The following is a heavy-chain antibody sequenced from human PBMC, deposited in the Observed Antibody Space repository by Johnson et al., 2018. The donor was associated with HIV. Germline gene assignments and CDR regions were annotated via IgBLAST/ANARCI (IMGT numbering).Heavy chain of an antibody. D-gene: IGHD5-12*01. CDR2: IRYDGSEK. V-gene: IGHV3-30*02. CDR3: ARAFYAVVATPFIGSAFDI. Sequence: QVQLVESGGGVVQPGGSLRLSCAASRFTFSSYGMHWVRQAPGKGLEWVTFIRYDGSEKYFADSVKGRLTISRDNSKNKLYLQMSSLRREDTALYYCARAFYAVVATPFIGSAFDIWGQGTMVTVSS. J-gene: IGHJ3*02. CDR1: RFTFSSYG.